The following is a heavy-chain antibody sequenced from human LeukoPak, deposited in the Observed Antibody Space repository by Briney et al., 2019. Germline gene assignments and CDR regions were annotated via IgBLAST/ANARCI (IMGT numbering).Heavy chain of an antibody. Sequence: SQTLSLTCTVSGGSISSGSYYWSWIRQPAGKGLEWIGRIYTSGSTNYNPSLKSRVTISVDTSKNQFSLKLSSVTAADTAVYYCARGLYLGGYSYGTTDAFDIWGQGTMVTVSS. CDR1: GGSISSGSYY. V-gene: IGHV4-61*02. J-gene: IGHJ3*02. CDR2: IYTSGST. CDR3: ARGLYLGGYSYGTTDAFDI. D-gene: IGHD5-18*01.